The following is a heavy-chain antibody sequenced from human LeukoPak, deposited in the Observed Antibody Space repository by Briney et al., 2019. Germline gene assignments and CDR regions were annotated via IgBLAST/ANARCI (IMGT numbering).Heavy chain of an antibody. D-gene: IGHD2-2*02. CDR3: AGSSGYQLLYGSYYYYYMDV. CDR2: IYHSGST. Sequence: SATLSLTCTVSGYSISSGYYWGWIRQPPGKGLEWIGSIYHSGSTYYNPSLKSRVTISVDTSKNQFSLKLSSVTAADTAVYYCAGSSGYQLLYGSYYYYYMDVWGKGTTVTVSS. J-gene: IGHJ6*03. V-gene: IGHV4-38-2*02. CDR1: GYSISSGYY.